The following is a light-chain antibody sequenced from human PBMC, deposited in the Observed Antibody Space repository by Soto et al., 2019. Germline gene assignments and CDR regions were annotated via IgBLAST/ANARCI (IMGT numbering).Light chain of an antibody. V-gene: IGKV1-27*01. CDR2: AAS. CDR1: QGISDY. Sequence: DIQMTQSPSPLSASVGDRVTITCRASQGISDYLAWYQQKPGKVPKLLIYAASTLQSGVPSRFSGSGSGTDFTLTISSLQPEDVATYYCQKYNSASFTFGPGTKVDIK. CDR3: QKYNSASFT. J-gene: IGKJ3*01.